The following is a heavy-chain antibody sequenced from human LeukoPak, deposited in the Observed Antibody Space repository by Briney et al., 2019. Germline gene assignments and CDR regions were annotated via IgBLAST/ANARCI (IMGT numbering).Heavy chain of an antibody. Sequence: PGGSLRLSCAASGFTFSSYGMHWVRQAPGKGLEWVAVISYDGSNKYYADSVKGRFTITRDNSKNTLYLQMNSLRAEDTAMYYCAKELKAAGIFDYWGQGTLVTVSS. D-gene: IGHD6-13*01. CDR2: ISYDGSNK. CDR3: AKELKAAGIFDY. V-gene: IGHV3-30*18. J-gene: IGHJ4*02. CDR1: GFTFSSYG.